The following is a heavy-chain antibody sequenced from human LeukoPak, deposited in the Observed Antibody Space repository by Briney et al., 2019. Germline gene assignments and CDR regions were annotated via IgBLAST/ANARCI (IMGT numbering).Heavy chain of an antibody. CDR2: IYHSGST. CDR3: ARGGYCSSTSCYFDY. V-gene: IGHV4-30-2*01. CDR1: GGSISSGGYS. Sequence: SQTLSLTCAVSGGSISSGGYSWSWIRQPPGKGLEWIGYIYHSGSTYYNPSLKGRVTISVDRSKNQFSLKLSSVTAADTAVYYCARGGYCSSTSCYFDYWGQGTLVTVSS. D-gene: IGHD2-2*01. J-gene: IGHJ4*02.